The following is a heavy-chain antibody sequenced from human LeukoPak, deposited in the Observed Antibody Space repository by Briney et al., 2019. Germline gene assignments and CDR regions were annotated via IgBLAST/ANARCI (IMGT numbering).Heavy chain of an antibody. V-gene: IGHV1-18*01. Sequence: ASVKVSCKASGYTFISYGISWVRQAPGQGLEWMGWISTYNDNTHYAQKLQGRVTMTTDTSTSTAYMELRSLRSDDTAVYYCARDTVVLMGFDPWGQGTLVTVSS. J-gene: IGHJ5*02. D-gene: IGHD2-8*01. CDR1: GYTFISYG. CDR3: ARDTVVLMGFDP. CDR2: ISTYNDNT.